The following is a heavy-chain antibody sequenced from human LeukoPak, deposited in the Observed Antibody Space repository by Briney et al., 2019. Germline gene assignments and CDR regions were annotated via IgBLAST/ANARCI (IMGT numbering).Heavy chain of an antibody. CDR1: GYTFTGYY. D-gene: IGHD4-17*01. J-gene: IGHJ6*03. CDR3: SISAGDYGAGHYYYMGV. V-gene: IGHV1-2*02. CDR2: INPNTAGT. Sequence: GASVKVSCKASGYTFTGYYFHWVRQAPGQGLEWMGWINPNTAGTNYAQKFLGRVTLTWDTSISTAYMELTRLTSDDTAVYYRSISAGDYGAGHYYYMGVWGKGPRSPSP.